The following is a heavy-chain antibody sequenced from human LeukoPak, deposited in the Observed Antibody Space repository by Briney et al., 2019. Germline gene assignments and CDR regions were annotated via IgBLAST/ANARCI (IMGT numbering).Heavy chain of an antibody. J-gene: IGHJ6*02. CDR1: GGSISSGGYY. Sequence: SETLSLTCTVSGGSISSGGYYWSWIRQPPGKGLEWIGYIYHSGSTYYNPSLKSRVTISVDRSKSQFSLKLSSVTAADTAVYYCARHKHYYYGMDVWGQGTTVTVSS. CDR3: ARHKHYYYGMDV. V-gene: IGHV4-30-2*01. CDR2: IYHSGST.